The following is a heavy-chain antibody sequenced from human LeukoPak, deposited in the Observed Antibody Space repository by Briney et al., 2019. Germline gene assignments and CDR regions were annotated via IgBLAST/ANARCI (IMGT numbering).Heavy chain of an antibody. CDR1: GFTFSSYA. CDR2: ISGSGGST. Sequence: GGSLRLSCAASGFTFSSYAMSWVRQAPGKGLEWVSAISGSGGSTYYADSVKGRFTISRDNSKNTLYLQMNSPRAEDTAVYYCAKQLVEGYYFDYWGQGTLVTVSS. V-gene: IGHV3-23*01. D-gene: IGHD2-15*01. J-gene: IGHJ4*02. CDR3: AKQLVEGYYFDY.